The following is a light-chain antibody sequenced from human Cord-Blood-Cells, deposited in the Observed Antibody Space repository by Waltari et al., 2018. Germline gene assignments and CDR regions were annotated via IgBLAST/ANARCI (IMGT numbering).Light chain of an antibody. CDR3: QQRSNWYT. V-gene: IGKV3-11*01. J-gene: IGKJ2*01. CDR2: DAS. Sequence: EIVLTQSPATLSLSPGERATLSCRASQSVSSYLAWYQQKPGQAPRLLIYDASNRATGIPARFSGSGSGTDVTITISSLEPEDFAVYYGQQRSNWYTFGQGTKLEIK. CDR1: QSVSSY.